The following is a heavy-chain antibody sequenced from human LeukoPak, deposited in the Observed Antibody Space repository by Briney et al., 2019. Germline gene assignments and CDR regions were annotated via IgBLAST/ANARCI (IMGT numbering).Heavy chain of an antibody. D-gene: IGHD4/OR15-4a*01. V-gene: IGHV3-23*01. CDR1: GFTFSSYA. CDR2: INLSGTSTST. CDR3: AKKSCANYCPFDY. Sequence: GGSLRLSCAASGFTFSSYAMSWVRQAPGKGLEWVSTINLSGTSTSTYYADSVKGRFTVSRVNSKNTLYLQMNSLRAEDTAIYYCAKKSCANYCPFDYWGRGTLVTVSS. J-gene: IGHJ4*01.